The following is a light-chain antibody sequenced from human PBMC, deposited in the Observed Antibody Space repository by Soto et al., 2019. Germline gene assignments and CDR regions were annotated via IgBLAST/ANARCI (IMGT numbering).Light chain of an antibody. CDR2: GNN. J-gene: IGLJ2*01. CDR3: QSYDTSLSAPVI. V-gene: IGLV1-40*01. Sequence: QSALTQPPSVSGAPGQRVTISCTGTTSNFGAGYDVHWYQQVPGAAPKLLIYGNNNRPSGVPDRISGSRSGTSASLAITGLQAEDEADYYCQSYDTSLSAPVIFGGGTKVTVL. CDR1: TSNFGAGYD.